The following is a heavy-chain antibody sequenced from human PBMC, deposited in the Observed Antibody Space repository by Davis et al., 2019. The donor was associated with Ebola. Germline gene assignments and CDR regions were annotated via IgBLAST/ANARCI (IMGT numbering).Heavy chain of an antibody. D-gene: IGHD1-1*01. CDR1: GGSFSSYY. V-gene: IGHV4-34*01. J-gene: IGHJ4*02. CDR2: INHSGST. CDR3: ANDIYN. Sequence: SETLSLTCAVYGGSFSSYYWSWIRQSPGKGLEWIGEINHSGSTNYNPSLKSRVTISVDPSKNQFSLKLSSVTVADTAVYYCANDIYNWGQGTRVTVSS.